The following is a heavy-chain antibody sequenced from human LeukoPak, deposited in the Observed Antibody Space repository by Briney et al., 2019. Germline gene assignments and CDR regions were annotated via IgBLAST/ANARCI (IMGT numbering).Heavy chain of an antibody. V-gene: IGHV3-21*01. CDR1: GFTFSNSA. Sequence: GGSLRLSCAASGFTFSNSAMNWVRQAPGKGLEWVSSINDVGSHIYYADSVKGRFTISRDNSKNTLYLQMNSLRAEDTAVYYCVKDLSATRVRAGIAAAGQDYWGQGTLVTVSS. CDR2: INDVGSHI. CDR3: VKDLSATRVRAGIAAAGQDY. J-gene: IGHJ4*02. D-gene: IGHD6-13*01.